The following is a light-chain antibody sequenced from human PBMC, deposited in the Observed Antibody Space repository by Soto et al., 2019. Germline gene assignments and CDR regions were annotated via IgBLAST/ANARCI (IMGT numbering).Light chain of an antibody. V-gene: IGKV3-20*01. Sequence: EIVLTQSPGTLSLSPVERATLSCRASQSVSRTYLAWYQQKPVQAPRLLIYATSSRATGIPDRFSGSGSGTDFTLTISRLEPEDFAVYYCQQYGRSGTFGQGTKVDIK. CDR1: QSVSRTY. CDR3: QQYGRSGT. CDR2: ATS. J-gene: IGKJ1*01.